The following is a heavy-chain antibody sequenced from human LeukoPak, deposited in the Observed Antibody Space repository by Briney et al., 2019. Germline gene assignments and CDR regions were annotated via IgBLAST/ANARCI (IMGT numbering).Heavy chain of an antibody. J-gene: IGHJ4*02. V-gene: IGHV3-7*01. D-gene: IGHD3-10*01. CDR1: GFTFSSYW. CDR3: ARGKVLWFGELYPRREFGFDY. CDR2: IKQDGSEK. Sequence: GGSLRLSCAASGFTFSSYWMSWVRQAPGKGLEWVANIKQDGSEKYYVDSVKGRFTISRDNAKNSLYLQMNSLRAEDTAVYYCARGKVLWFGELYPRREFGFDYWGQGTLVTVSS.